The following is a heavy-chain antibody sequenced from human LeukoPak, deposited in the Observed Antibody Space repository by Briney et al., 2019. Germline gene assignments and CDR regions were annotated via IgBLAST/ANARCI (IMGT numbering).Heavy chain of an antibody. V-gene: IGHV4-39*01. CDR2: ILYTGRT. D-gene: IGHD1-26*01. Sequence: SETLSLTCTVSGDSISSSRFYWAWLRQPPGKGLEWIGSILYTGRTFYNPSLKSRVTISVDTSKNQFSLRLGSVTASDTAVYYCARRDVGATIDYWGQGTLVTVSS. CDR3: ARRDVGATIDY. CDR1: GDSISSSRFY. J-gene: IGHJ4*02.